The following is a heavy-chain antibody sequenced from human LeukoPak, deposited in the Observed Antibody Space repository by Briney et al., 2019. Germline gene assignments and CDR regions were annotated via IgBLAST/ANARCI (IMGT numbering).Heavy chain of an antibody. J-gene: IGHJ4*02. Sequence: ETLSLTCAVYGGSFSGYYWTWIRQPPGKGLEWIGEINHTGSTNYNPSLKSRVTISVDTSKNQFSLKLSSVTAADTAVYYCARAITVTPDYWGQGTLVTVSS. V-gene: IGHV4-34*01. CDR1: GGSFSGYY. CDR2: INHTGST. D-gene: IGHD4-17*01. CDR3: ARAITVTPDY.